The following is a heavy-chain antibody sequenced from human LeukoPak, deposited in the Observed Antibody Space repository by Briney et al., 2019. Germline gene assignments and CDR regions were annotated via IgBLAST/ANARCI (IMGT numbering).Heavy chain of an antibody. D-gene: IGHD1-26*01. CDR2: NSSSSSYI. V-gene: IGHV3-21*01. J-gene: IGHJ4*02. CDR3: AREDGRYSGSYYGGY. CDR1: GFTFSSYS. Sequence: GGSLRLSCAASGFTFSSYSMNWVRQAPGKGLEWVSSNSSSSSYIYYADSVKGRFTISRDNAKNSLYLQMNSLRAEDTAVYYCAREDGRYSGSYYGGYWGQGTLVTVSS.